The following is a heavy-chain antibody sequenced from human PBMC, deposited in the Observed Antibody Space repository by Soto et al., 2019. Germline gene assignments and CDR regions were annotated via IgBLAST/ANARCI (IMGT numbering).Heavy chain of an antibody. Sequence: QLQLQESGPGLVKPSETLSLTCTVSGDSVTISDSYWGWIRQPPGKGLEWIGSIHYSGRTYYNPSLKSRVTISGDTSKKQFSLKLTSVTAADAAVYYCAAHDSGGYYAEYWGQGTLVTVSA. CDR1: GDSVTISDSY. CDR3: AAHDSGGYYAEY. V-gene: IGHV4-39*01. J-gene: IGHJ4*02. CDR2: IHYSGRT. D-gene: IGHD3-22*01.